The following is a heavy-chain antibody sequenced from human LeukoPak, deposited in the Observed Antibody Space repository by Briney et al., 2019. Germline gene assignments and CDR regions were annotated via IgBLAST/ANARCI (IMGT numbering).Heavy chain of an antibody. D-gene: IGHD7-27*01. Sequence: SETLSLTCTVSGGSISSYYWSWIRQPPGKGLEWIGYIYYSGSTNYNPSLKSRVTISVDTSKNQFSLKLSSVTAADTAVYYCASGTGDSVDYWGQGTLVTVSS. J-gene: IGHJ4*02. CDR1: GGSISSYY. CDR2: IYYSGST. CDR3: ASGTGDSVDY. V-gene: IGHV4-59*01.